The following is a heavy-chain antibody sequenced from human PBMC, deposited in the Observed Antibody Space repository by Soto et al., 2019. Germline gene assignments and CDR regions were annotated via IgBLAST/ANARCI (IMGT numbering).Heavy chain of an antibody. CDR3: ARDGQSLAPYALDV. J-gene: IGHJ6*02. CDR1: GFTFSGHA. CDR2: IWYDGSNK. V-gene: IGHV3-33*01. Sequence: QVQAVESGGGVVQPGRSLRLSCTASGFTFSGHAMHWVRQPPGKGLEWVAQIWYDGSNKYYADSVKGRFTISRDNSKNTLYVQMDSLRVEDTAVYYCARDGQSLAPYALDVWGQGTSVTVSS. D-gene: IGHD6-19*01.